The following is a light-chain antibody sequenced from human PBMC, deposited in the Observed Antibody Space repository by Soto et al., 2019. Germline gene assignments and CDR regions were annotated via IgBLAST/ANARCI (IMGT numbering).Light chain of an antibody. CDR1: QTFGRW. CDR2: EAS. Sequence: DIQMTHSPSTLSASVGDRVTITCRASQTFGRWLAWFQQKPGKAPKLLIYEASNLQSGVPSRFSGSGSGTKFTLTISSLQPDDFATYYCQQYNSYLWTFGQGTKVDIK. CDR3: QQYNSYLWT. J-gene: IGKJ1*01. V-gene: IGKV1-5*03.